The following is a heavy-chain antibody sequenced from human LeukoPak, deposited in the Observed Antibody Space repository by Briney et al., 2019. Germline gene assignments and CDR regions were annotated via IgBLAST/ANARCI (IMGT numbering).Heavy chain of an antibody. J-gene: IGHJ4*02. V-gene: IGHV3-11*01. D-gene: IGHD6-19*01. CDR3: ARTLAVADH. Sequence: GGSLILSCAASGFTFSDYYMTWIRQAPGKGLEWISYIGYSATTVYYADSVRGRFTISRDDAKNSLFLQMDSLRAEDTAVYYCARTLAVADHWGQGTLVTVSS. CDR1: GFTFSDYY. CDR2: IGYSATTV.